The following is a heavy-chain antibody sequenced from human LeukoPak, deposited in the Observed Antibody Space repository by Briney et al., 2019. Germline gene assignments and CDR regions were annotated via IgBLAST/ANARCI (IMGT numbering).Heavy chain of an antibody. CDR3: ARRLDRGNFDF. J-gene: IGHJ4*02. CDR1: GYRFTTYR. D-gene: IGHD3-10*01. Sequence: GESLRISCQCSGYRFTTYRIGWVRQLPGKGLEWMGILDPGGSDTRYSPAFQGQVTMSADKSITTAYLQWSSLKASDTAIYYCARRLDRGNFDFWGQGTLVTVSS. CDR2: LDPGGSDT. V-gene: IGHV5-51*01.